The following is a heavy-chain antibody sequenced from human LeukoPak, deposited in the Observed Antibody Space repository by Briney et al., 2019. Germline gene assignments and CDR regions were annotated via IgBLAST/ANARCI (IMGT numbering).Heavy chain of an antibody. V-gene: IGHV1-8*01. J-gene: IGHJ4*02. CDR1: GYTFTSYD. CDR2: MNPNSGNT. Sequence: ASVKVSCKASGYTFTSYDVNWVRQATGQGLEWMGWMNPNSGNTGYAQKFQGRVTMTRNTSISTAYMELSSLRSEDTAVYYCARAPKYYDFWSEDYWGQGTLVTVSS. D-gene: IGHD3-3*01. CDR3: ARAPKYYDFWSEDY.